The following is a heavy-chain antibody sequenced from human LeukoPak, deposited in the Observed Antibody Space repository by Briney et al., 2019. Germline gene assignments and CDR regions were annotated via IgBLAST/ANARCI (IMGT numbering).Heavy chain of an antibody. CDR1: GGSISSYY. Sequence: SETLPLTCTVSGGSISSYYWSWIRQPAGKGLEWIGRIYTSGSTNYNPSLKSRVTMSVDTSKNQFSLKLSSVTAADTAVYYCAREFHYYDSSGYYYGPVVAFDIWGQGTMVTVSS. D-gene: IGHD3-22*01. CDR3: AREFHYYDSSGYYYGPVVAFDI. V-gene: IGHV4-4*07. CDR2: IYTSGST. J-gene: IGHJ3*02.